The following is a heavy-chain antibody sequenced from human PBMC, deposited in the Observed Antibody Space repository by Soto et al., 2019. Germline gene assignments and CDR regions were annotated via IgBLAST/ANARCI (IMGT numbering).Heavy chain of an antibody. CDR1: GFTFSSYA. D-gene: IGHD1-26*01. V-gene: IGHV3-23*01. CDR3: AKETDSGSYGIDY. J-gene: IGHJ4*02. Sequence: GGSLRLSCAASGFTFSSYAMDWVRQVPGKGLEWVSAISGTGGSTYSADSVKGRFTISRDSSQNTLYLQMNSLRAEDKAVYYCAKETDSGSYGIDYWGQGTQVTVSS. CDR2: ISGTGGST.